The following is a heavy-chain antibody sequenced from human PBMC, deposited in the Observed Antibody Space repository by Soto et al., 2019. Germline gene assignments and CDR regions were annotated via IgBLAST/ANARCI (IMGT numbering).Heavy chain of an antibody. D-gene: IGHD2-15*01. J-gene: IGHJ2*01. CDR1: GFTFSSYA. CDR2: ISGSGGST. CDR3: AKAPGYCSGGSCYWYIDL. V-gene: IGHV3-23*01. Sequence: GGSLRLSCAASGFTFSSYAMSWVRQAPGKGLEWVSGISGSGGSTYYADSVKGRFTISRDISKNTLYLQVSSLRAEDTAVYYCAKAPGYCSGGSCYWYIDLWGRGTLVTVS.